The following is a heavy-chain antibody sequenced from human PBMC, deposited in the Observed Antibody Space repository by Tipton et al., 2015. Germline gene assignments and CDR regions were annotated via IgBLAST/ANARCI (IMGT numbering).Heavy chain of an antibody. V-gene: IGHV4-4*02. CDR3: ARGGPSVEMVHAISRSRAGNYSYGMDV. CDR1: GDSMSRSNW. D-gene: IGHD2-8*01. Sequence: SLRLSCAVSGDSMSRSNWWSWVRQPPGKGLEWIGEIYHSGSSNYNPSLKSRVTISVDKSKNQLSLKLSSVTAADAAVYYCARGGPSVEMVHAISRSRAGNYSYGMDVWGQGTTVTVSS. CDR2: IYHSGSS. J-gene: IGHJ6*02.